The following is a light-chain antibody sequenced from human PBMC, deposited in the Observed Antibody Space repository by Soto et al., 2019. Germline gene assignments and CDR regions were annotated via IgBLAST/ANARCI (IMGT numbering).Light chain of an antibody. CDR2: DAS. V-gene: IGKV1-33*01. CDR3: QQYDDLPPT. J-gene: IGKJ3*01. CDR1: QHISTY. Sequence: DIQMTQSPSSLSASVGDRVTITCQASQHISTYFNWFQQKPGKAPELLIYDASNLVPGVPSRFSGGGSGTDMTFTISTLQTKDIATYDGQQYDDLPPTFGPGTKVDIK.